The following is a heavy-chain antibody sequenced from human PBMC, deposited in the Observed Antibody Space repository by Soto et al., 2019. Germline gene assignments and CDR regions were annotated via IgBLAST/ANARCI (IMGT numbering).Heavy chain of an antibody. CDR1: GLTFSSYA. CDR3: ATSHYGGNSYWFDP. Sequence: GGSLRLSCAASGLTFSSYAMSWVRQAPGKGLEWVSAISGSGGSTYYADSVKGRFTISRDNSKNTLYLQMNSLRAEDTAVYYCATSHYGGNSYWFDPWGQGTLVTVSS. CDR2: ISGSGGST. D-gene: IGHD4-17*01. J-gene: IGHJ5*02. V-gene: IGHV3-23*01.